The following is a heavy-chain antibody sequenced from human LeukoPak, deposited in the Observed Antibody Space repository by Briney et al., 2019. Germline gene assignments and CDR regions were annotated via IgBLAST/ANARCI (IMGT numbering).Heavy chain of an antibody. CDR1: GYTFTSYD. V-gene: IGHV1-8*01. D-gene: IGHD2-15*01. J-gene: IGHJ4*02. Sequence: PCASVKVSCKASGYTFTSYDIDWVPQATGQGREWMRWMNPNSGNTGYAQKFQGRVTMTRNSSITTAYMELSSLRSEDTAVYYCARRHGRCSDGSCYYPDYWGQGTLVTVSS. CDR2: MNPNSGNT. CDR3: ARRHGRCSDGSCYYPDY.